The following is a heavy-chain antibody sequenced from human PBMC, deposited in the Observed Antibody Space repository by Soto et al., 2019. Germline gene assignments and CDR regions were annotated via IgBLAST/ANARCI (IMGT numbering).Heavy chain of an antibody. CDR3: ARDGYSCRWLERKLMNF. CDR2: IIPIFGTA. D-gene: IGHD6-13*01. J-gene: IGHJ6*02. CDR1: GGTFTSYA. Sequence: SVKLSCKASGGTFTSYAISWVRQAPGQGLEWMGGIIPIFGTANYAQKFQGRVTITADESTSTAYMELSSLRSEDTAVYYCARDGYSCRWLERKLMNFRAPGPTVTGS. V-gene: IGHV1-69*13.